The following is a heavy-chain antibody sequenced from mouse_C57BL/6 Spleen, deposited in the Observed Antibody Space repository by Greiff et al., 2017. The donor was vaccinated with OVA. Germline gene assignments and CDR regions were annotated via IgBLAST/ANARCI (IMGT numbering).Heavy chain of an antibody. Sequence: EVQLQQSGAELVRPGASVKLSCTASGFNIKDDYMHWVKQRPEQGLEWIGWIDPENGDTEYASKFQGKATITADTSSNTAYLQLSSLTSEDTAVYYCTTGIYYAMDYWGQGTSLTVSS. CDR1: GFNIKDDY. J-gene: IGHJ4*01. CDR2: IDPENGDT. D-gene: IGHD4-1*01. V-gene: IGHV14-4*01. CDR3: TTGIYYAMDY.